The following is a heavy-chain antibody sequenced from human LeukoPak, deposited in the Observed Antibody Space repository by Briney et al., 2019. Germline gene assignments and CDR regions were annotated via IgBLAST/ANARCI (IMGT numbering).Heavy chain of an antibody. D-gene: IGHD3-16*01. V-gene: IGHV3-21*01. Sequence: GGSLRLSCAASGFTFSSYSMNWVRQAPGKGLEWVSSISSSSSYIYYADSVKGRFTISRDNSKNTLYLQMNSLRAEDTAVYYCARDRKYDYVWGSYPLGDWGQGTLVTVSS. CDR1: GFTFSSYS. CDR2: ISSSSSYI. CDR3: ARDRKYDYVWGSYPLGD. J-gene: IGHJ4*02.